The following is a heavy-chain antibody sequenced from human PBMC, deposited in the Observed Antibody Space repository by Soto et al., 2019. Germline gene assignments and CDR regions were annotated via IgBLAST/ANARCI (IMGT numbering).Heavy chain of an antibody. Sequence: SETLSLTCTVSGGSIGSYYWSWIRQPPGKGLEWIGYMYNTGSTNYNPSLKSRVTISVDTSKNQFSLKLSSVTAADTAVYYCATRVRSYYYYYGMDVWGQGTTVTVSS. V-gene: IGHV4-59*12. D-gene: IGHD3-16*02. CDR2: MYNTGST. J-gene: IGHJ6*02. CDR1: GGSIGSYY. CDR3: ATRVRSYYYYYGMDV.